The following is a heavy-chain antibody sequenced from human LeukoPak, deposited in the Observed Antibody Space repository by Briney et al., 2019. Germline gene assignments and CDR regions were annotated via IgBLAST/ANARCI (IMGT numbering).Heavy chain of an antibody. J-gene: IGHJ5*02. CDR2: IYTSGST. D-gene: IGHD5-18*01. Sequence: SETLSLTCTVSGGSISSYYWSWLRQPAGKGLEWIGRIYTSGSTNYNPSLKSRVTMSVDTSKNQFSLKLSSVTAADTAVYYCARDRGQYSYGFVSRGYNWFDPWGQGTLVTVSS. CDR3: ARDRGQYSYGFVSRGYNWFDP. CDR1: GGSISSYY. V-gene: IGHV4-4*07.